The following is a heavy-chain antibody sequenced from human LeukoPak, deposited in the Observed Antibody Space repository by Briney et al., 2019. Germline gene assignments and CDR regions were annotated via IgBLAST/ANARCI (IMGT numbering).Heavy chain of an antibody. CDR1: GLTFSSYA. V-gene: IGHV3-64D*09. D-gene: IGHD5-18*01. Sequence: GGSLRLSCSASGLTFSSYAMHWVRQAPGKGLEYVSAISSNGGSTYYADSVKGRFTISRDNYKNTLNLQMSSLRAEDTAVYYCVVSYLYAFDIWGQGTMVTVSS. CDR2: ISSNGGST. CDR3: VVSYLYAFDI. J-gene: IGHJ3*02.